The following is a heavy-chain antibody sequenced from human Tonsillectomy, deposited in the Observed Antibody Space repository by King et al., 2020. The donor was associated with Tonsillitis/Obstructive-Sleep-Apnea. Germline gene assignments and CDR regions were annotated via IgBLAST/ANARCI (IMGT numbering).Heavy chain of an antibody. J-gene: IGHJ4*02. D-gene: IGHD2-21*01. Sequence: VQLVESGGGVVQPGRSLRLSCAASGFTFSSFGIHWVRQAPGKGLEWVAVIWYDGSNKYYADSVKGRFTISRDNSKNTLYLQMNSLRAGDTAVYYCARDDFGGDSGVDYWGQGTLVTVSS. CDR2: IWYDGSNK. V-gene: IGHV3-33*01. CDR3: ARDDFGGDSGVDY. CDR1: GFTFSSFG.